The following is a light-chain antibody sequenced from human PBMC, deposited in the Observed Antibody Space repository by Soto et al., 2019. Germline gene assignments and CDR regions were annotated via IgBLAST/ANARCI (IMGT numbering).Light chain of an antibody. Sequence: QSVLTQPASVSGSPGQSITISCTGTSNDVGRYNYVSWYQQHPGKAPKLMIYEVSNRPSGVSNRFSGSKSGNAASLTISGLPGEDEDDYYCSSYTSSSTRVFGGGTKVTVL. J-gene: IGLJ3*02. CDR2: EVS. CDR1: SNDVGRYNY. V-gene: IGLV2-14*01. CDR3: SSYTSSSTRV.